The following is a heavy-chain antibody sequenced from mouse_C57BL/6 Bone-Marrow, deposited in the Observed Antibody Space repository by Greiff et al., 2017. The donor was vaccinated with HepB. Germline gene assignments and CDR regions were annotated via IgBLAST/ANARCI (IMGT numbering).Heavy chain of an antibody. D-gene: IGHD1-1*01. J-gene: IGHJ1*03. CDR3: ARQYYGSSHWYFDV. CDR1: GFTFSDYY. CDR2: ISNGGGST. V-gene: IGHV5-12*01. Sequence: DVKLVESGGGLVQPGGSLKLSCAASGFTFSDYYMYWVRQTPEKRLEWVAYISNGGGSTYYPDTVKGRFTISRDNAKNTLYLQMSRLKSEDTAMYYCARQYYGSSHWYFDVWGTGTTVTVSS.